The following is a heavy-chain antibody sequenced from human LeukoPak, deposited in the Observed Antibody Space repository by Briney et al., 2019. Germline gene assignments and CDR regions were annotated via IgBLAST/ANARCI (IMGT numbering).Heavy chain of an antibody. CDR2: FDPEDGET. V-gene: IGHV1-24*01. J-gene: IGHJ5*02. CDR3: ARLGSGFKLVRGWFDP. Sequence: ASVKVSCKVSGYTLTELSMHWVRQAPGKGLEWMGGFDPEDGETIYAQKFQGRVTMTEDTSTDTAYMELSSLKASDTAMYYCARLGSGFKLVRGWFDPWGQGTLVTVSS. D-gene: IGHD7-27*01. CDR1: GYTLTELS.